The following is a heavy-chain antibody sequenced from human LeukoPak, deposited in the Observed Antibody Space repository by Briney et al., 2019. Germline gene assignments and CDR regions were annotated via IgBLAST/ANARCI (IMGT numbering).Heavy chain of an antibody. CDR2: TYQRSKWYN. V-gene: IGHV6-1*01. J-gene: IGHJ4*02. Sequence: SQTLSLTCAISGDSVSINSAAWNWIRQSPSRGLEWLGRTYQRSKWYNDYAVSVKSRVSINPDISKNQFSLQLNSVTPEDTAVYYCARSPSPYSSGWYFDYWGQGTLVTVSS. CDR3: ARSPSPYSSGWYFDY. D-gene: IGHD6-19*01. CDR1: GDSVSINSAA.